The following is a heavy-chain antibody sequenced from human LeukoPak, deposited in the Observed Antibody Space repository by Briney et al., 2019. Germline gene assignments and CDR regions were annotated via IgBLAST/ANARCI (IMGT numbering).Heavy chain of an antibody. J-gene: IGHJ4*02. CDR3: AKGGTARPFDY. D-gene: IGHD6-6*01. V-gene: IGHV3-48*01. CDR2: ITSISNTI. Sequence: GGSLRLSCAASGFTFSSYNMNWVRQAPGKGLEWISYITSISNTIYYADSVKGRFTISRDNANNSLYLQMNSLRAEDTAVYYCAKGGTARPFDYWGQGTLVTVSS. CDR1: GFTFSSYN.